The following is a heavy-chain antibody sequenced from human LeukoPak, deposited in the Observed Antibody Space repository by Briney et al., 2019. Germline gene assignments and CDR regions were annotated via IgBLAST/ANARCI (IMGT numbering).Heavy chain of an antibody. V-gene: IGHV3-30*02. CDR2: IWYGGSNK. D-gene: IGHD6-6*01. CDR3: AKGGSSWSFDY. CDR1: GFTFSSYG. J-gene: IGHJ4*02. Sequence: GGSLRLSCAASGFTFSSYGMHWVRQAPGKGLEWVAVIWYGGSNKYYADSVKGRFTISRDNSKNTLYLQMNSLRAEDTAVYYCAKGGSSWSFDYWGQGTLVTVSS.